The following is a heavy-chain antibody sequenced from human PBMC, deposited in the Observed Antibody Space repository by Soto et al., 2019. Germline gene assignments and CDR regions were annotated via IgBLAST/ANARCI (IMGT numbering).Heavy chain of an antibody. D-gene: IGHD1-1*01. CDR1: GGSITSSSYY. CDR2: IYYSGST. CDR3: SRGKDAYKGGRT. J-gene: IGHJ5*02. Sequence: PSETLSLTCTVSGGSITSSSYYWGWIRQPPGKGLEWIGSIYYSGSTYYNPSLKSRVTISVDTSKNQFSLNLSSVTAADTAVYYCSRGKDAYKGGRTWGQGTLVTVSS. V-gene: IGHV4-39*01.